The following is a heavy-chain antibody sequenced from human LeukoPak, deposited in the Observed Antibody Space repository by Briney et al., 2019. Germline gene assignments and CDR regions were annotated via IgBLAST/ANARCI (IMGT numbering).Heavy chain of an antibody. V-gene: IGHV4-31*03. CDR1: GGSISSGGYY. CDR3: ARGVPAAMPYNYFDY. J-gene: IGHJ4*02. CDR2: IYYSGST. Sequence: SETLSLTCTVSGGSISSGGYYWSWIRQHPGKGLEWIGYIYYSGSTYYNPSLKGRVTISVDTSKNQFSLKLSSVTAADTAVYYCARGVPAAMPYNYFDYWGQGTLVTVSS. D-gene: IGHD2-2*01.